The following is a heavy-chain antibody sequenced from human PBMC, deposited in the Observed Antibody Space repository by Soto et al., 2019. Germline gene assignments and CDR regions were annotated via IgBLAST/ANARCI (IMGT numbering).Heavy chain of an antibody. Sequence: VAVIWYDGSNKYYADSVKGRFTISRDNSKNTLYLQMNSLRAEDTAVYYCARRRVGATGEYDAFDIWGQGTMVTVSS. J-gene: IGHJ3*02. D-gene: IGHD1-26*01. CDR3: ARRRVGATGEYDAFDI. CDR2: IWYDGSNK. V-gene: IGHV3-33*01.